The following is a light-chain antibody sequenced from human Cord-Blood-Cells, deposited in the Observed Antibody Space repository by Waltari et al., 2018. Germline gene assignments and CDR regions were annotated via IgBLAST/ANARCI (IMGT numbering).Light chain of an antibody. J-gene: IGLJ3*02. Sequence: QSALTQPASVSGSPGQSITLSCTGTSSDGGGYDYVPWYPQQPGKAPKPMIQDVRNRASGVSNLVSASKSGDTASLTISRRQAADEADYYCSSDTGSSTWVFGGGTKLTVL. CDR2: DVR. V-gene: IGLV2-14*01. CDR3: SSDTGSSTWV. CDR1: SSDGGGYDY.